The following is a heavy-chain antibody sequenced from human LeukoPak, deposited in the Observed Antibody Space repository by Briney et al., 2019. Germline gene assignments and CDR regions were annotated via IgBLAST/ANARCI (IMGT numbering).Heavy chain of an antibody. CDR3: ARGQYSFDY. Sequence: PEGSLRLSCAASGFTFTDYYMSWIRQAPGKGLEWVSYVSYTSSSTTYADSVKGRFTISRDNAKNSLYLQMNSLRAEDTAVYYCARGQYSFDYWGQGTLVTVSS. D-gene: IGHD2/OR15-2a*01. J-gene: IGHJ4*02. V-gene: IGHV3-11*06. CDR1: GFTFTDYY. CDR2: VSYTSSST.